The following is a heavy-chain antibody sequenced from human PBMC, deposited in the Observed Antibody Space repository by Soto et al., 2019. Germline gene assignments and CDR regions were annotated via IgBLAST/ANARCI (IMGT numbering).Heavy chain of an antibody. CDR3: ARVLRYSPNPYYFDY. CDR1: GGTFSSYA. CDR2: IIPIFGTA. V-gene: IGHV1-69*06. D-gene: IGHD6-13*01. J-gene: IGHJ4*02. Sequence: QVQLVQSGAEVKKPGSSVKVSCKASGGTFSSYAISWVRQAPGQGLEWMGGIIPIFGTANYAQKFQGRVTMTTDTSTSTAYMELRSLRSDDTAVYYCARVLRYSPNPYYFDYWGQGTLVTVSS.